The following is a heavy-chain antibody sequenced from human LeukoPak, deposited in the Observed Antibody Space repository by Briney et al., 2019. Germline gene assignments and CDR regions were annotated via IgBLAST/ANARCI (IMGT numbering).Heavy chain of an antibody. CDR3: SRRGDYDFDY. J-gene: IGHJ4*02. D-gene: IGHD4-17*01. V-gene: IGHV3-73*01. CDR1: GFTFSSYA. Sequence: GGSLRLSCAASGFTFSSYAMSWVRQASGKGLEWLGRIRTNTHNYATAYAASLKGRFTIFRDDSHNMAYLQLNSLKTEDTALYYCSRRGDYDFDYWGQGTLVTVSS. CDR2: IRTNTHNYAT.